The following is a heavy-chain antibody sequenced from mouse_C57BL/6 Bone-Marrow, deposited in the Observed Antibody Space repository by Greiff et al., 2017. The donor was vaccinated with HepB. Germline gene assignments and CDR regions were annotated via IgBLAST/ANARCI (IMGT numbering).Heavy chain of an antibody. V-gene: IGHV1-64*01. J-gene: IGHJ2*01. D-gene: IGHD1-1*01. CDR1: GYTFTSYW. Sequence: VKLQQPGAELVKPGASVKLSCKASGYTFTSYWMHWVKQRPGQGLEWIGMIHPNSGSTNYNEKFKSKATLTVDKSSSTAYMQLSSLTSEDSAVYYCARDPSITTVVANFDYWGQGTTLTVSS. CDR3: ARDPSITTVVANFDY. CDR2: IHPNSGST.